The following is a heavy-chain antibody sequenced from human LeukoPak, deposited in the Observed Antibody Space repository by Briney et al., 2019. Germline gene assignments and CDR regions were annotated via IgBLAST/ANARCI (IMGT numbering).Heavy chain of an antibody. D-gene: IGHD5-18*01. CDR1: GFTFSNYA. Sequence: GGSLRLSCAASGFTFSNYAMSWVRQVPGKGLEWVSAISGSGGSTFCADSVKGRITISRDNSKKTLYLQMNSLRAEDTAVYYCAKAIADSYGSFDYWGQGTLVTVSS. CDR3: AKAIADSYGSFDY. V-gene: IGHV3-23*01. J-gene: IGHJ4*02. CDR2: ISGSGGST.